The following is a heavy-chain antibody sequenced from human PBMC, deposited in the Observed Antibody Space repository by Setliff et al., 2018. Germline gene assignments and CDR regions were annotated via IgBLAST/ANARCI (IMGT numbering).Heavy chain of an antibody. J-gene: IGHJ6*03. Sequence: TLPLTCTVSGASISSGSYYWSWIRQPAGKGLEWIGHIHSSGSANYNSSLESRLTMSLDPSKKQFSLKLRSVTAADTAVYYCARDWEITVVREVTQYYYYMDIWGKGNAVTVSS. CDR1: GASISSGSYY. CDR3: ARDWEITVVREVTQYYYYMDI. CDR2: IHSSGSA. D-gene: IGHD3-10*01. V-gene: IGHV4-61*09.